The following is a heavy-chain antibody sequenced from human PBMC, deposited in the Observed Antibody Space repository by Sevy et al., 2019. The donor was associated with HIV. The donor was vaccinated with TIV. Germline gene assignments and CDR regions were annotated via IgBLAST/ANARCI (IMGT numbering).Heavy chain of an antibody. J-gene: IGHJ4*02. Sequence: GGSLRLSCAASGFTFGSYWMTWVRQAPGKGLEWVANIKEDGSGRFYVDSVMGRFTVSRDNAKKKMYLQMNNLRGEDTALYYCARLYSSSSGRGLDNWGQGALVTVSS. CDR1: GFTFGSYW. CDR2: IKEDGSGR. CDR3: ARLYSSSSGRGLDN. V-gene: IGHV3-7*01. D-gene: IGHD6-6*01.